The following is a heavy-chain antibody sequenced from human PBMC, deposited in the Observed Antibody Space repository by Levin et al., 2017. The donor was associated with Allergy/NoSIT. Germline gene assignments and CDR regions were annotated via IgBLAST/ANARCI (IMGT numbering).Heavy chain of an antibody. J-gene: IGHJ4*02. Sequence: GESLKISCAASGITFSNYAMSWVRQAPGKGLEWVSGISGRGESIYYADSVKGRFTISRDNSKNMLYLQLSSLKVDDTAVYYCARPTLALVARGPLDYWGQGTPVTVSS. CDR3: ARPTLALVARGPLDY. CDR2: ISGRGESI. CDR1: GITFSNYA. V-gene: IGHV3-23*01. D-gene: IGHD2-15*01.